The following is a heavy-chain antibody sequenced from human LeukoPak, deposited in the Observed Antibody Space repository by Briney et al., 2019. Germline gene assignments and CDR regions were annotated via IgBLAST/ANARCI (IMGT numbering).Heavy chain of an antibody. J-gene: IGHJ3*02. D-gene: IGHD1-26*01. CDR2: IYYSGST. CDR3: ASGIVGATMSASDI. Sequence: SETLSLTCTVSGGSISSSSYYWGWIRQPPGKGLEWIGSIYYSGSTYYNPSLKSRVTISVDTSKNQFSLKLSSVTAADTAVYYCASGIVGATMSASDIWGQGTMVTVSS. CDR1: GGSISSSSYY. V-gene: IGHV4-39*01.